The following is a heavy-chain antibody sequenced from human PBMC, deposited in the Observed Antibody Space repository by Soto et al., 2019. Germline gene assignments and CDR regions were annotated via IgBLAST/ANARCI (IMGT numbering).Heavy chain of an antibody. CDR3: ARHSERYYDFWSGYKPLPRSEEYFDY. CDR2: IYYSGST. D-gene: IGHD3-3*01. CDR1: GGSISSSSYY. J-gene: IGHJ4*02. Sequence: QLQLQESGPGLVKPSETLSLTCTVSGGSISSSSYYWGWIRQPPGKGLEWIGSIYYSGSTYYNPSIMSRVTISVDTSKNQFSLKLSSVPADDTAVYYCARHSERYYDFWSGYKPLPRSEEYFDYWGQGTLVTVSS. V-gene: IGHV4-39*01.